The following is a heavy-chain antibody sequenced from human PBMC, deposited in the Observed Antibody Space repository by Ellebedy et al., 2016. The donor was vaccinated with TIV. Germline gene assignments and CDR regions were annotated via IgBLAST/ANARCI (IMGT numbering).Heavy chain of an antibody. CDR3: VKDSGTGEVELAEAFDN. J-gene: IGHJ4*02. CDR1: GFTFDDFA. CDR2: ISWNSGRI. D-gene: IGHD7-27*01. V-gene: IGHV3-9*01. Sequence: PGGSLRLSCAASGFTFDDFAMHWVRQGPGKGLEWLSGISWNSGRIGYADSVKGRFTISRDNAKNSLYLEVNSLRPDDTASYYCVKDSGTGEVELAEAFDNWGQGTLVTVSS.